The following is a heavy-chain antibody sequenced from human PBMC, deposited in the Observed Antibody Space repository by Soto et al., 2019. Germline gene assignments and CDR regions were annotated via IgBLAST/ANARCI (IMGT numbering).Heavy chain of an antibody. CDR1: GGTFSSYA. CDR2: IIPIFGTA. CDR3: ARGGAVVVVPAATRYYGMDV. Sequence: QVQLVQSGAEVKKPGSSVKVSCKASGGTFSSYAISWVRQAPGQGLEWMGGIIPIFGTANYAQKFQGRVTITADESTSTAYMELSSPRSEDTAVYYCARGGAVVVVPAATRYYGMDVWGQGTTVTVSS. J-gene: IGHJ6*02. D-gene: IGHD2-2*01. V-gene: IGHV1-69*01.